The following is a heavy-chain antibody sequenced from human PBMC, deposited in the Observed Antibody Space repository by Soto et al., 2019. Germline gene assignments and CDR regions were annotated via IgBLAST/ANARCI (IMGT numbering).Heavy chain of an antibody. CDR2: ISASNGNT. CDR3: ARATSRYCSTTTCYINWFDP. D-gene: IGHD2-2*02. CDR1: GYTFSTSG. J-gene: IGHJ5*02. V-gene: IGHV1-18*01. Sequence: QVQLVQSGAEVTKPGASVKVSYKASGYTFSTSGITWVRQAPGQGLEWMGWISASNGNTNYAQKFQGRVTMTTDTSTSTAYMELRSLRSDDTAVYYCARATSRYCSTTTCYINWFDPWGQGTLVTVSS.